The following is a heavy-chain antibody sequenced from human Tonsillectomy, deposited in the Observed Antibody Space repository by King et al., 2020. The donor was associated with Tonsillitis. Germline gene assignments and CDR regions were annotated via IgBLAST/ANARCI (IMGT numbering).Heavy chain of an antibody. J-gene: IGHJ4*02. V-gene: IGHV3-23*04. CDR1: GFTFSSYA. CDR3: AKDGYCSSNSCSYFDY. Sequence: VQLVESGGGLVQPGGSLTLSCAASGFTFSSYAMSWVRQAPGRGLEWVSAISGIGDRTYHADSVKGRFTMSRDSSKKTRYLQTNSLGAEDTAVYYCAKDGYCSSNSCSYFDYWGQGTRVTVPS. D-gene: IGHD2-2*03. CDR2: ISGIGDRT.